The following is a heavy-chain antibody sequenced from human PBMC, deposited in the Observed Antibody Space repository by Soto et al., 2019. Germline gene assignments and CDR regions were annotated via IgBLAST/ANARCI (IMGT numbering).Heavy chain of an antibody. D-gene: IGHD2-15*01. CDR3: ARAGYCSGGRCYSPYYYYYGMDV. J-gene: IGHJ6*02. Sequence: PGGSLRLSCGASAFSFSHYAMHWVRQAPGKGLECVAVISYDGNIKRYADSVKGRFTICRDNSENTLYLQMNSLSPEDTAVYYCARAGYCSGGRCYSPYYYYYGMDVWGQGTTVTVSS. CDR2: ISYDGNIK. CDR1: AFSFSHYA. V-gene: IGHV3-30-3*01.